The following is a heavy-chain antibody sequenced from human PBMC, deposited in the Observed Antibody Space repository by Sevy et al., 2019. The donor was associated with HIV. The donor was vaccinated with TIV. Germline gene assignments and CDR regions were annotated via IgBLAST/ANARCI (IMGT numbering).Heavy chain of an antibody. J-gene: IGHJ3*02. CDR1: GYSISSGYY. CDR2: IYHSGST. V-gene: IGHV4-38-2*01. Sequence: SETLSLTCAVSGYSISSGYYWGWIRQPPGKGLEWIGSIYHSGSTYYNPSLKSRVTISVDTSKNQFSLKLSSVTAADTAGYYCARVGEEAVAPKGDAFDIWGQGTMVTVSS. CDR3: ARVGEEAVAPKGDAFDI. D-gene: IGHD6-19*01.